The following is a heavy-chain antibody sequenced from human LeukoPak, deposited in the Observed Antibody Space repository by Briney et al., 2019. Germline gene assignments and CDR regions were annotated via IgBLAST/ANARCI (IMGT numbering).Heavy chain of an antibody. CDR2: IYHSGST. J-gene: IGHJ4*02. CDR3: ARTTVVTDHYFDY. V-gene: IGHV4-38-2*02. D-gene: IGHD4-23*01. CDR1: GYSISSGYY. Sequence: SETLSLTCTVSGYSISSGYYWGWIRQPPGKGLEWIGSIYHSGSTYYNPSLKSRVTISVHTSKSQFSLKLSSVTAADTAVYYCARTTVVTDHYFDYWGQGTLVTVSS.